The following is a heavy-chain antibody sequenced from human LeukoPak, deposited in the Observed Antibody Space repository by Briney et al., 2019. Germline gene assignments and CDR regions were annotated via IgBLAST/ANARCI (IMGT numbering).Heavy chain of an antibody. J-gene: IGHJ4*02. D-gene: IGHD3-3*01. Sequence: ASVKVSCKASGYTFTSYGISWVRQAPGQGLEWMGWISAYNGNTKYAQKFQGRVTMTTDTSTSTAYMELRSLRSDDTAVYYCARVSDRTTYYDFWSGYYNYFDYWGQGTLVTVSS. CDR1: GYTFTSYG. CDR3: ARVSDRTTYYDFWSGYYNYFDY. V-gene: IGHV1-18*01. CDR2: ISAYNGNT.